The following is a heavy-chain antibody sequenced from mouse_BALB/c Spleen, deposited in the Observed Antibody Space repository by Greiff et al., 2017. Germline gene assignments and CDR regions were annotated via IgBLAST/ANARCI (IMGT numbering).Heavy chain of an antibody. CDR1: GYTFTSYT. CDR2: INPSSGYT. CDR3: ARRALAALPYAMDY. J-gene: IGHJ4*01. D-gene: IGHD1-2*01. V-gene: IGHV1-4*02. Sequence: VQLQQSAAELARPGASVKMSCKASGYTFTSYTMHWVKQRPGQGLEWIGYINPSSGYTEYNQKFKDKTTLTADKSSSTAYMQLSSLTSEDSAVYYCARRALAALPYAMDYWGQGTSVTVSS.